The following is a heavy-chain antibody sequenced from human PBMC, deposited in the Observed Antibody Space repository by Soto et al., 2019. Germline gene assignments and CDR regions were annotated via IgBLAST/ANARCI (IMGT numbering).Heavy chain of an antibody. CDR1: GDSISSSTYY. D-gene: IGHD2-2*01. CDR3: AARDYRCSASCYVF. Sequence: PSGTLSLTCSVSGDSISSSTYYWGWIRQPPGKGLEWIGSVYYSGSTSYNPSLKSRVTISVDTSKNQFSLNLSSVTATDTAVYYCAARDYRCSASCYVFWGQGTLVTVSS. CDR2: VYYSGST. V-gene: IGHV4-39*01. J-gene: IGHJ4*02.